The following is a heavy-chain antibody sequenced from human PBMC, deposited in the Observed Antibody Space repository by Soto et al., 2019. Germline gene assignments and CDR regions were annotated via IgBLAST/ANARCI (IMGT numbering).Heavy chain of an antibody. V-gene: IGHV4-39*01. CDR2: VYYNGNT. Sequence: PXXTLSLPYTVSGGYMSSISYYWVFERKPPGKGLEWIGNVYYNGNTYYTPSPKSRLTISVDTSNTQFSLKVKSVTAADTAVYFCARLSGSYNDRYFDYWGQGTLVTVSS. CDR1: GGYMSSISYY. D-gene: IGHD1-26*01. CDR3: ARLSGSYNDRYFDY. J-gene: IGHJ4*02.